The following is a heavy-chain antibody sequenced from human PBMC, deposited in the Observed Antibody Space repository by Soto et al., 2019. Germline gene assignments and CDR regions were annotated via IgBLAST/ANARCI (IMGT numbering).Heavy chain of an antibody. CDR2: IYHSGHT. Sequence: TLSLTCAVSEDCITSGANYWGWIRQPPGKGLEWIGYIYHSGHTYYNPSLKSRLTISVDTSKNHFSLKLSSVTAADTAVYFCARTYWIGWRPRPFDSCCQTPLRTVSS. CDR1: EDCITSGANY. D-gene: IGHD3-3*01. CDR3: ARTYWIGWRPRPFDS. V-gene: IGHV4-30-4*08. J-gene: IGHJ4*02.